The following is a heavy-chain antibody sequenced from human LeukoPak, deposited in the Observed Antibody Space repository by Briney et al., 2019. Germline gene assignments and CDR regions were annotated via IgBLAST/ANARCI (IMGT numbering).Heavy chain of an antibody. J-gene: IGHJ4*02. CDR3: AKGHTYGMI. D-gene: IGHD5-18*01. CDR2: ISTSGDIM. CDR1: GFTFRNYY. Sequence: GGSLRLSCSASGFTFRNYYMTWLRQTPGKGLEWLSYISTSGDIMDYADSVKGRFTISRGNAKASLYLQMKSLGADDTAIYYCAKGHTYGMIWGQGALVTVSS. V-gene: IGHV3-11*01.